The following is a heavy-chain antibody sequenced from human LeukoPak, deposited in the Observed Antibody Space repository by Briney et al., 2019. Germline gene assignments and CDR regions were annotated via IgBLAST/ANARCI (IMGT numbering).Heavy chain of an antibody. V-gene: IGHV4-59*01. CDR1: GGSISSYY. CDR2: IYYSGDT. D-gene: IGHD1-26*01. Sequence: SETLSLTCTVSGGSISSYYWSWIRQPPGKGLEWIGYIYYSGDTNYNPSLKSRVAISIDTSKNQFSLRLTYVTAADTAVYYCARGRSGPKRGSFDYWGQGTLVTVSS. CDR3: ARGRSGPKRGSFDY. J-gene: IGHJ4*02.